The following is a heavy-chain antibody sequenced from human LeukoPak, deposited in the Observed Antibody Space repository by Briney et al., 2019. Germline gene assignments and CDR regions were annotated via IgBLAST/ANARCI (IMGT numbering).Heavy chain of an antibody. J-gene: IGHJ5*02. Sequence: SETLSLTCAVYGGSFSGYYWSWIRQPPGKGLEWIGEINHSGSTNYNPSLKSRVTISVDKSKNQFSLKLSSVTAADTAVYYCARRLLWFGEFSPYNWFDPWGQGTLVTVSS. D-gene: IGHD3-10*01. CDR2: INHSGST. V-gene: IGHV4-34*01. CDR3: ARRLLWFGEFSPYNWFDP. CDR1: GGSFSGYY.